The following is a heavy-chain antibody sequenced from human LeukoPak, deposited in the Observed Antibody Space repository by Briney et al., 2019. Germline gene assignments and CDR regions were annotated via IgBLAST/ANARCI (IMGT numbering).Heavy chain of an antibody. CDR3: ARASSWNDDTDWFDP. V-gene: IGHV3-74*01. CDR1: GFTFSSYW. Sequence: GGSLRLSCAASGFTFSSYWMHWVRHAPGKGLVWVSRINSDGSSTSYADSVKGRFTISRDNAKNTLYLQMNSLRAEDTAVYYCARASSWNDDTDWFDPWGQGTLVTVSS. D-gene: IGHD1-1*01. J-gene: IGHJ5*02. CDR2: INSDGSST.